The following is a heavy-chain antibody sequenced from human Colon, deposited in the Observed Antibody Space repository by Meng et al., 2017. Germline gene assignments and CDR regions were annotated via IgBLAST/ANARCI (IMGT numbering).Heavy chain of an antibody. J-gene: IGHJ4*02. CDR1: RGRFRSSNL. Sequence: VEAKEAGPVVCKLSVSLSLTCTFARGRFRSSNLWTWDRQPPGKGLEWIGEIYHSGNTNYNPSLKSRVTISVDKSKNQFSLKLNSVTAADTAVYFCARRAPLWFGELASFDSWGQGTLVTVSS. CDR2: IYHSGNT. D-gene: IGHD3-10*01. V-gene: IGHV4-4*02. CDR3: ARRAPLWFGELASFDS.